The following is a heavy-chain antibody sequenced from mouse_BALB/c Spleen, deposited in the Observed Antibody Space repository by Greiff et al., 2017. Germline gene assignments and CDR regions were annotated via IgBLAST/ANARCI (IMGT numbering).Heavy chain of an antibody. Sequence: EVQLQQSGPGLVKPSQSLSLTCTVTGYSITSDYAWNWIRQFPGNKLEWMGYISYSGSTSYNPSLKSRISITRDTSKNQFFLQLNSVTTEDTATYYCAREDGYGYYAMDYWGQGTSVTVSS. CDR1: GYSITSDYA. V-gene: IGHV3-2*02. CDR3: AREDGYGYYAMDY. CDR2: ISYSGST. J-gene: IGHJ4*01. D-gene: IGHD1-2*01.